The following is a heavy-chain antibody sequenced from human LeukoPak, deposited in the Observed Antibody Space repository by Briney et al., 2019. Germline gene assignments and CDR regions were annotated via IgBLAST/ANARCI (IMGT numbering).Heavy chain of an antibody. CDR2: ISNDGSNK. D-gene: IGHD2-15*01. CDR1: GFTFSSYG. J-gene: IGHJ4*02. V-gene: IGHV3-30*18. Sequence: GGSLRLSCAASGFTFSSYGMHWVRQVPGKGLEWVAVISNDGSNKYYADSVKGRFTISRDNSKNTLYLQMSSLRAEDTAVYYCAKEGTRWWTPFDYWGQGTLVTVSS. CDR3: AKEGTRWWTPFDY.